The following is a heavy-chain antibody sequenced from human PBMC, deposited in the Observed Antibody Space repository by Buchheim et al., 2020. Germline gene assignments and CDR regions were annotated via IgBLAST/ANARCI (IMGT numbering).Heavy chain of an antibody. Sequence: QVQLVQSETEVKKPGASVKVSCKASGYTFTNYGISWVRQAPGQGLEWMGWVSTYNGNTNYVQRLQGRVTMATDTSTNTAYMELRSLRSDDTAVYYCAKDGGWAPIDHGDQRLDSWGQGTL. D-gene: IGHD4-17*01. V-gene: IGHV1-18*01. J-gene: IGHJ4*02. CDR1: GYTFTNYG. CDR3: AKDGGWAPIDHGDQRLDS. CDR2: VSTYNGNT.